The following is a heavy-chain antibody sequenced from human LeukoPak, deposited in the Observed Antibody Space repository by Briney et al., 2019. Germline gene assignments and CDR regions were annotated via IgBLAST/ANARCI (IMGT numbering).Heavy chain of an antibody. V-gene: IGHV1-18*01. D-gene: IGHD3-10*01. Sequence: ASVKVSCKASGYTFTSYGISWVRQAPGQGLEWMGWISAYNGNTNYAQKLQGRVTMTTDTSTSTAYMELRSLRSDDTAVYYCARDYYYGSGSYYNDLCYYYYYGMDVWGQGTTVTVSS. J-gene: IGHJ6*02. CDR1: GYTFTSYG. CDR3: ARDYYYGSGSYYNDLCYYYYYGMDV. CDR2: ISAYNGNT.